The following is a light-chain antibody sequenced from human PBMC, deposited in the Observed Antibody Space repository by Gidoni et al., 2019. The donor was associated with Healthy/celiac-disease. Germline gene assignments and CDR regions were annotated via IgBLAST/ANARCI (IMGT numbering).Light chain of an antibody. Sequence: ELVMTQSPATLSLSPGEGATLSCLASQSVSSRYLSWYQQKPGQAPRLLIYGASTRATGIPARFSGSGSGTDITLTISGLQPEDFAVYYCQRDYNFLTFGGGTKVEIK. CDR3: QRDYNFLT. CDR2: GAS. V-gene: IGKV3D-7*01. J-gene: IGKJ4*01. CDR1: QSVSSRY.